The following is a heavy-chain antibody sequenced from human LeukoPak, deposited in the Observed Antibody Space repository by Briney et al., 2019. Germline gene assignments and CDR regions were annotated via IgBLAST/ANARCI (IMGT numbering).Heavy chain of an antibody. D-gene: IGHD3-22*01. CDR2: IYYSGNT. CDR1: GGSISGYY. CDR3: AREEYYYDSSGPGAFDI. Sequence: SETLSLTCTVSGGSISGYYWVWIRQPPGKGLEWIGYIYYSGNTNYNPSLKSRVTMSVDTSKNQFSLKLSSVTAADTAVYYCAREEYYYDSSGPGAFDIWGQGTMVTVSS. V-gene: IGHV4-59*12. J-gene: IGHJ3*02.